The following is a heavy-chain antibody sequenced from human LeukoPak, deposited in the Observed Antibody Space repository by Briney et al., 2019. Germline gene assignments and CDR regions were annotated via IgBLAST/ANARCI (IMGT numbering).Heavy chain of an antibody. CDR3: AKGTEWLVTPSSFDY. J-gene: IGHJ4*02. CDR1: GITFEDFA. CDR2: ISWDSATT. Sequence: GGSLRLSCACSGITFEDFAMNWVRRAPGKGLEWVSGISWDSATTAYADSVKGRFTISRDNAKNSLYLQMNSLTTEDTALYYCAKGTEWLVTPSSFDYWGQGTLVTVSS. D-gene: IGHD6-19*01. V-gene: IGHV3-9*01.